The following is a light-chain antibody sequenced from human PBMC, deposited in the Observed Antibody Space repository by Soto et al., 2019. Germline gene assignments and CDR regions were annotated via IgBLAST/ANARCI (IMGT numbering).Light chain of an antibody. CDR2: EVS. CDR3: SSYTGSSTLAV. CDR1: SSDVGGYNY. Sequence: QSALTQPASVSGSPGQSITISCTGTSSDVGGYNYVSWYQQHPGKAPKLMIYEVSNRPSGVSNRFSGSKSGNTASLTISGLQAEDEADYYCSSYTGSSTLAVFGGGTQLTVL. J-gene: IGLJ7*01. V-gene: IGLV2-14*01.